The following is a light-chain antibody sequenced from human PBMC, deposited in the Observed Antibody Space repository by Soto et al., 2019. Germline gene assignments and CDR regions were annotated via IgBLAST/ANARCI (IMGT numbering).Light chain of an antibody. V-gene: IGKV1-39*01. CDR1: QSINTY. J-gene: IGKJ1*01. Sequence: DIRMTQSPSSLSASVGDRVTITCQTSQSINTYLNWYQQKPGKAPKLLIYGASSLQSGVPLRFSGSGSGTDFTLTINSLEPEDFATYYCQESYSVLWGTCGQGTKVDIK. CDR2: GAS. CDR3: QESYSVLWGT.